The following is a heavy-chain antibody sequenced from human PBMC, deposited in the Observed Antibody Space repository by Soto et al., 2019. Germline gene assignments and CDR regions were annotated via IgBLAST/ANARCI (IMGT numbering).Heavy chain of an antibody. CDR3: ARAGTSSGYYYSMDV. CDR2: IIPILGIA. V-gene: IGHV1-69*02. D-gene: IGHD3-16*02. CDR1: GGTFSSYT. J-gene: IGHJ6*02. Sequence: QVQLVQSGAEVKKPGSSVKVSCKASGGTFSSYTISWVRQAPGQGLEWMGRIIPILGIANYAQKFQGRVTITADKSTSTAYMELSSLRSEDTAVYYCARAGTSSGYYYSMDVWGQGTTVTVSS.